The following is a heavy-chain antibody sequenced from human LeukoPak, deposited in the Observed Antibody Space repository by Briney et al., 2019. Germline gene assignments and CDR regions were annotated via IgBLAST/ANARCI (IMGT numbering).Heavy chain of an antibody. V-gene: IGHV3-9*01. CDR2: SSGNGSAI. CDR1: GFTFGGYG. CDR3: AKEGRPTDYYYAASGLPNSFDP. J-gene: IGHJ5*02. Sequence: GGSLRLSCAASGFTFGGYGMHWVRQAPGKGLELVSSSSGNGSAIGYAGSVKGRFTNSRDNAKNSLYIQMNSLREEDTALYYCAKEGRPTDYYYAASGLPNSFDPWGQGTLVTVSS. D-gene: IGHD3-10*01.